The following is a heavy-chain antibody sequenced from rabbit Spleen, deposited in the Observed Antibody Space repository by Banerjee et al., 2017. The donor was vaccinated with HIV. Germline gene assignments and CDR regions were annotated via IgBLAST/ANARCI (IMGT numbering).Heavy chain of an antibody. D-gene: IGHD8-1*01. CDR1: GIDFSSWYY. V-gene: IGHV1S40*01. J-gene: IGHJ6*01. CDR2: IYAGSTGST. CDR3: ARDSGSSFSSYGMDL. Sequence: EESGGGLVKPGGTLTLTCKVSGIDFSSWYYMCWVRQAPGKGLEWIACIYAGSTGSTYYASWAKGRFTISKTSSTTVTLQMTSLTAADTATYFCARDSGSSFSSYGMDLWGQGTLVTVS.